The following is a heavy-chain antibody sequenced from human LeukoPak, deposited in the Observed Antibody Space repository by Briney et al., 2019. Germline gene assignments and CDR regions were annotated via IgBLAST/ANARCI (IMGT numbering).Heavy chain of an antibody. V-gene: IGHV3-74*01. J-gene: IGHJ4*02. D-gene: IGHD3-3*01. CDR3: ARETILGIGLSD. Sequence: GGSLRLSCAASGLTLSSHWMDWVRQAQGKGLEWVSRLDRDGNSISYADSVKGRFTISRDNAKNTLYLQMNSLRAEDTAVYYCARETILGIGLSDWGQGTLVTVSS. CDR2: LDRDGNSI. CDR1: GLTLSSHW.